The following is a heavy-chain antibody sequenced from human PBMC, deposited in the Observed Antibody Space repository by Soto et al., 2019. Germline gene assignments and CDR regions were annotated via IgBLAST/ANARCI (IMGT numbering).Heavy chain of an antibody. V-gene: IGHV3-7*03. CDR1: GFTFSSYW. J-gene: IGHJ3*02. CDR2: IKQDGSEK. CDR3: ARYSSSSAFDI. Sequence: GGSLRLSCAASGFTFSSYWMSWVRQAPGKGLEWVANIKQDGSEKYYVDSVKGRFTISRDNAKNSLYLQMNSLRAEDPDVYYCARYSSSSAFDIWGQGTMVTVSS. D-gene: IGHD6-6*01.